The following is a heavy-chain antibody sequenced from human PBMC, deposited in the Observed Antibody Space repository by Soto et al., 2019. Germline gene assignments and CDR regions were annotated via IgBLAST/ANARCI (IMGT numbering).Heavy chain of an antibody. D-gene: IGHD5-12*01. CDR2: NSTYSGDT. CDR1: GYTFFTYD. V-gene: IGHV1-18*01. CDR3: ARHHGPTTSENGFDP. Sequence: QVHLVQSGVEVKTPGASVKVSCQASGYTFFTYDISWVRQAPGQGLEWMGWNSTYSGDTKYAQKFQGRVTMTTATSTTTAYLELRSLRSDDTAVYYCARHHGPTTSENGFDPWGQGTLVTVSS. J-gene: IGHJ5*02.